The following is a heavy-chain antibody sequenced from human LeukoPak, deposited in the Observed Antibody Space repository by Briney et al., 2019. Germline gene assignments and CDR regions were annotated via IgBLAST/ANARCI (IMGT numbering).Heavy chain of an antibody. CDR1: VGSFSGYY. CDR2: IDHSGST. D-gene: IGHD2/OR15-2a*01. J-gene: IGHJ4*02. CDR3: ARRVGYCNSNGCPPFDY. Sequence: PSETLSLTCAVYVGSFSGYYWSWIRQPPGKGLEWIGEIDHSGSTNYNPSLKSRVTISVDTSKNQFSLKLSSVTAADTAVYYCARRVGYCNSNGCPPFDYWGQGTLVTVSS. V-gene: IGHV4-34*01.